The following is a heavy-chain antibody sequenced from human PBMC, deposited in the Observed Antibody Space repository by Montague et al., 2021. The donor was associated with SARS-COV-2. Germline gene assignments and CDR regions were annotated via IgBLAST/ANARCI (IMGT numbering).Heavy chain of an antibody. V-gene: IGHV4-39*01. D-gene: IGHD3-22*01. Sequence: SETLSLTCTVSGGSISSSSYYWGWIRQPPGKGLEWIGSIYYSGSTYYNPSLKSRVTISVDTSKNQFSLKLSSVTAADTAVYYCARFPYYYDSSGSFDYWGQGTLVIVSS. CDR1: GGSISSSSYY. CDR3: ARFPYYYDSSGSFDY. CDR2: IYYSGST. J-gene: IGHJ4*02.